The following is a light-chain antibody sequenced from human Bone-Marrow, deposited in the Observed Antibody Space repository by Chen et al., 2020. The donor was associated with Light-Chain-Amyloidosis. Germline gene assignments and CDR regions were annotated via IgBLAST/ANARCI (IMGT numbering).Light chain of an antibody. J-gene: IGLJ2*01. CDR2: RDT. CDR1: DLPTKY. CDR3: QSADSSGTYEVI. Sequence: SYELTQPPSVSVSPGQKARITCSGDDLPTKYAYWYQQKPGQAPVLVIHRDTERPSGISERFSGSSSGTTATLTISGVRAEDEADYHCQSADSSGTYEVIFGGGTKLTVL. V-gene: IGLV3-25*03.